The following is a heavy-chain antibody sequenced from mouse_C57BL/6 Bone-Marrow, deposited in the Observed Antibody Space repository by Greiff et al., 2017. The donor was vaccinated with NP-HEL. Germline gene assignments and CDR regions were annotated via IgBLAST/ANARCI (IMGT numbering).Heavy chain of an antibody. V-gene: IGHV5-12*01. Sequence: EVKLMESGGGLVQPGGSLKLSCAASGFTFSDYYMYWVRQTPEKRLEWVAYISNGGGSTYYPDNVKGRFTISRDNAKNTLYLQRSRLKSEDTAMYYCARQGDYWGQGTTLTVSS. J-gene: IGHJ2*01. CDR2: ISNGGGST. CDR3: ARQGDY. CDR1: GFTFSDYY.